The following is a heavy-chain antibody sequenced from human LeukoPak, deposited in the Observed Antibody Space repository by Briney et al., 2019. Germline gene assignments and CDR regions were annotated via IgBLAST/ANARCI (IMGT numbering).Heavy chain of an antibody. D-gene: IGHD1-26*01. V-gene: IGHV3-23*01. CDR1: GFTFSTYA. J-gene: IGHJ6*03. CDR3: AKNRGAGSHYYYHMNV. CDR2: ISGSGGGT. Sequence: GGFLRLSCAASGFTFSTYAMSWVRQAAGKGLEWVSLISGSGGGTYYADSVKGRFTISRDNSKNTLYLQLNSLRGEDTAVYYCAKNRGAGSHYYYHMNVWGKGTTVTVSS.